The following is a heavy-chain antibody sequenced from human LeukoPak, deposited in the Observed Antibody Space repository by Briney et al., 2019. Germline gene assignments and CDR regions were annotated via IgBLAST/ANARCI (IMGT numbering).Heavy chain of an antibody. CDR3: ARGLNYYYYGMDV. CDR1: GVSVSTYL. J-gene: IGHJ6*02. CDR2: IYYSGST. Sequence: SETLSLTCTVSGVSVSTYLWSWIRQAPGKGLEWIGYIYYSGSTDYSPSLKSRVTISIDTSKNQFSLKLSSVTAADTAVYYCARGLNYYYYGMDVWGQGTTVTVSS. V-gene: IGHV4-59*02.